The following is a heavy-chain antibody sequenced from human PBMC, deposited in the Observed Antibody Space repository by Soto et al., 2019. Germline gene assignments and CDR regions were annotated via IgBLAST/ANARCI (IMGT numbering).Heavy chain of an antibody. Sequence: QITLKESGPTLVKPTQTLTLTCTFSGFSLSTSGVGVGWIRQPPGKALEWLVLIYWDDDKRYSPSLKSRLTITKDTSKNQVVLTMTNMDPVDTATYYCAHRLGGIGVAGTFDYWGQGTLVTVSS. J-gene: IGHJ4*02. CDR2: IYWDDDK. D-gene: IGHD6-19*01. CDR3: AHRLGGIGVAGTFDY. V-gene: IGHV2-5*02. CDR1: GFSLSTSGVG.